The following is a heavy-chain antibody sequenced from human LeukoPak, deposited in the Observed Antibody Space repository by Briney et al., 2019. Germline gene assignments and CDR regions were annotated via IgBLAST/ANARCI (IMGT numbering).Heavy chain of an antibody. D-gene: IGHD6-19*01. CDR1: GYSISSGYY. CDR3: AREGYSSGWSDY. V-gene: IGHV4-38-2*02. J-gene: IGHJ4*02. Sequence: SETLSLTCTVSGYSISSGYYWGWIRQPPGKGPEWIGSIYHSGSTYYNPSLKSRVTISVDTSKNQFSLKLSSVTAADTAVYYCAREGYSSGWSDYWGQGTLVTVSS. CDR2: IYHSGST.